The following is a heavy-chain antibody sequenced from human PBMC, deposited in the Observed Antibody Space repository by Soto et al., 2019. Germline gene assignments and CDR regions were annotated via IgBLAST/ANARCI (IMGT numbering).Heavy chain of an antibody. CDR2: INAGNGNT. V-gene: IGHV1-3*01. D-gene: IGHD7-27*01. CDR3: ALGYYYYYGMDV. J-gene: IGHJ6*02. Sequence: QVQLVQSGAEVKKPGASVKVSCKASGYTFTSYAMHWVRQAPGQRLEWMGWINAGNGNTKYSQKFQGRVTMTRDTSASTAYMELSSLRSEDTAVYYCALGYYYYYGMDVWGQGTTVTVSS. CDR1: GYTFTSYA.